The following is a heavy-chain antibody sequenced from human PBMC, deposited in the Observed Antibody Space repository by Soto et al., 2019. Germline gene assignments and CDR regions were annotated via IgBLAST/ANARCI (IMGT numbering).Heavy chain of an antibody. V-gene: IGHV3-23*01. Sequence: HPGGSLRLSCATSGFTFSHFAMSWVRQAPGKGLEWVSSIGSGDDARFYSDSVKGRFTITRDNAKNIVYLQMHSLRAEDTALSFYAKDREGHTPVWDAFEDGGQGAVVNVS. J-gene: IGHJ3*01. CDR2: IGSGDDAR. CDR1: GFTFSHFA. CDR3: AKDREGHTPVWDAFED. D-gene: IGHD1-26*01.